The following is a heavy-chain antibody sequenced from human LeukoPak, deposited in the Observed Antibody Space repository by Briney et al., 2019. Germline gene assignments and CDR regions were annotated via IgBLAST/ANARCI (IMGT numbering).Heavy chain of an antibody. D-gene: IGHD6-19*01. Sequence: PGGSLRLSCTASGFTFSTSSMNWVRQAPGKGLEWLSFISRSSRTIYYADSVKGRFTISRDNAKNSLYLQMSSLRVEDTAVYYCARDGKGLAYYFDYWGQGTLVTVSS. CDR2: ISRSSRTI. CDR1: GFTFSTSS. CDR3: ARDGKGLAYYFDY. J-gene: IGHJ4*02. V-gene: IGHV3-48*01.